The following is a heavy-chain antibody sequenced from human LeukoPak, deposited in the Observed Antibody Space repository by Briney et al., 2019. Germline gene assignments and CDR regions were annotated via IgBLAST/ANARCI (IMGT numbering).Heavy chain of an antibody. Sequence: PGGSLRLSCVASGFTFSSDAMHWVRQAPGKGLEWVAIISSDGNTKYYADSVKGRFTISRDNSRKTLYLQMNGLRVDDTAVYYCSTAVGSGSYLIDYWGQGTLVTVSS. V-gene: IGHV3-30*12. CDR1: GFTFSSDA. D-gene: IGHD3-10*01. CDR3: STAVGSGSYLIDY. CDR2: ISSDGNTK. J-gene: IGHJ4*02.